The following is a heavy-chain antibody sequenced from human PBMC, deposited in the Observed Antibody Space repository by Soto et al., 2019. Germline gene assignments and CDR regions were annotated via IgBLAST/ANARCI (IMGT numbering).Heavy chain of an antibody. CDR3: AXLSDCTNGVCYYYGMDV. J-gene: IGHJ6*02. CDR2: IYPGDSDT. D-gene: IGHD2-8*01. Sequence: PGESMKISCKGSGYSFTIYWIGWVRQMPGKGLEWMGIIYPGDSDTRYSPSFQDQVTISADKSISTAYLQWSSLKASDTAMYYCAXLSDCTNGVCYYYGMDVWGPGTTVTVSS. V-gene: IGHV5-51*01. CDR1: GYSFTIYW.